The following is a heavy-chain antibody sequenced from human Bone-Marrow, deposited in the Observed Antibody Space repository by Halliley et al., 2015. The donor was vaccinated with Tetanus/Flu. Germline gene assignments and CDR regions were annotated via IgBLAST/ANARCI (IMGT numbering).Heavy chain of an antibody. CDR1: GFTFSSHW. CDR3: ASLLAVAGNY. D-gene: IGHD6-19*01. J-gene: IGHJ4*02. V-gene: IGHV3-7*03. CDR2: IEQDGTEK. Sequence: SLRLSCAASGFTFSSHWMSWVRQAPGKGLEWVANIEQDGTEKFYVESVKGRFTISRDNAKRSLYLQMNSLRSEDTAVYYCASLLAVAGNYWGQGTLVTVSS.